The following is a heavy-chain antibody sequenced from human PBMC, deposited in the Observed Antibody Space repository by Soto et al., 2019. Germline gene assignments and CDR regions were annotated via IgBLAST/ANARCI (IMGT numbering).Heavy chain of an antibody. V-gene: IGHV3-11*04. CDR2: ISSSGSTI. D-gene: IGHD3-3*01. CDR3: ARGTRKGVLRFLEWCY. CDR1: GFTFSDYY. J-gene: IGHJ4*02. Sequence: GGSLRLSCAASGFTFSDYYMSWIRQAPGKGLEWVSYISSSGSTIYYADSVKGRFTISRDNAKNSLYLQMNSLRAEDTAVYYCARGTRKGVLRFLEWCYWGQGTLVTVSS.